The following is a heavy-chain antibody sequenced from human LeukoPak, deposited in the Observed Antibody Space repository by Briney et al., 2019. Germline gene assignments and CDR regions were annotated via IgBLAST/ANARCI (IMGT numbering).Heavy chain of an antibody. V-gene: IGHV4-61*02. J-gene: IGHJ4*02. Sequence: PSQTLSLTCTVSGGSISSGSYYWSWIRQPAGKGLEWIGRIYTSGSTNYNPSLKSRVTISVDTSKNQFSLKLSSVTAADTAVYYCAREDMVRANYFDYWGQGTLVTVSS. CDR2: IYTSGST. D-gene: IGHD3-10*01. CDR1: GGSISSGSYY. CDR3: AREDMVRANYFDY.